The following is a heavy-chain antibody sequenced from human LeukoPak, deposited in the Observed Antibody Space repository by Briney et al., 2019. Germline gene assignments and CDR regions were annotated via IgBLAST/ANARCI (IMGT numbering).Heavy chain of an antibody. CDR3: ARDQVAPTSPFSGHDPPY. Sequence: ASVKVSCKASGYTFTDYFMHWVRQAPGQGLEWMGWINPNNGDTKYAQKFQGRVTMTSDTSISTVYMALSSLRSDDTAVYFCARDQVAPTSPFSGHDPPYWGQGTLVAVSS. V-gene: IGHV1-2*02. J-gene: IGHJ4*02. CDR2: INPNNGDT. CDR1: GYTFTDYF. D-gene: IGHD5-12*01.